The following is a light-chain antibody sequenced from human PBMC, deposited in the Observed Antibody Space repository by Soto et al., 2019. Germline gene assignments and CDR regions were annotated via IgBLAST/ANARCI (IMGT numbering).Light chain of an antibody. V-gene: IGLV2-8*01. Sequence: QSALTQPPSASGSPGQSVTISCTGTSSDVGGYNYVSWYQQHPGKAPKLMIYEVSKRPSGVPDRFSGSKSGNTAPLTVSGLQAEDEADYYCSSYAGSNHVVFGGGTKLTVL. CDR3: SSYAGSNHVV. J-gene: IGLJ2*01. CDR2: EVS. CDR1: SSDVGGYNY.